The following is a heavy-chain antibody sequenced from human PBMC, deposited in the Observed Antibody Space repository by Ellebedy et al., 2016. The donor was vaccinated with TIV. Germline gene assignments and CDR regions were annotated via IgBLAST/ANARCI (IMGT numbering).Heavy chain of an antibody. V-gene: IGHV3-53*01. CDR3: AGNPSGSHYG. J-gene: IGHJ4*02. Sequence: PGGSLRLSCAASGFTVSNNYMIWVRQAPGKGLEWVSLIYSGGSTYYADSVKGRFTISRDNSKNTLYLQMNSLRAEDTAVYYCAGNPSGSHYGWGRGTLVTVSS. D-gene: IGHD1-26*01. CDR1: GFTVSNNY. CDR2: IYSGGST.